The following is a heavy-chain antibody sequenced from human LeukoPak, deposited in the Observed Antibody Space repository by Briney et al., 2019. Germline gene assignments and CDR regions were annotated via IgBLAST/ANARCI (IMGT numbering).Heavy chain of an antibody. CDR3: ARGRWISGSYYNFDQ. CDR2: IYYSGST. D-gene: IGHD3-10*01. Sequence: SETLSLTCTVSGGSISSSSYYWGWIRQPPGKGLEWIGSIYYSGSTYYNPSLKSRVTISVDTSKNQFSLKLSSVTAADTAVYYCARGRWISGSYYNFDQWGQGTLVTVSS. J-gene: IGHJ4*02. CDR1: GGSISSSSYY. V-gene: IGHV4-39*07.